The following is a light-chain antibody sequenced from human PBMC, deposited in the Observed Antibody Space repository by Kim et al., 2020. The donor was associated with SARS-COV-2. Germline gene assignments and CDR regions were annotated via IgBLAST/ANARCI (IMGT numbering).Light chain of an antibody. CDR2: GAS. J-gene: IGKJ4*01. Sequence: CPGPRATLSCSASQSVTSSFLAWYQQKPGQAPRLLIYGASSRATGIADRFSGRGSGTDFTLTISRLQPEDFAVYYCQQYGDLPLTFGGGTKVDIK. V-gene: IGKV3-20*01. CDR1: QSVTSSF. CDR3: QQYGDLPLT.